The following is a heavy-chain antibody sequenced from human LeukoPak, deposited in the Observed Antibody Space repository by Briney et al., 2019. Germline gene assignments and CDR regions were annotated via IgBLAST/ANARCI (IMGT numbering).Heavy chain of an antibody. CDR3: ARSPRDSRDWTGSLDY. V-gene: IGHV3-30*03. Sequence: PGMSLRLSCAASGFTFNNFGMHWVRQAPGKGLEWVSVISYSGSVQFYADSVKGRFTISRDDSKNTVYPQMNSLRVEDTAVYYCARSPRDSRDWTGSLDYWVQGALVTVSS. D-gene: IGHD3-22*01. J-gene: IGHJ4*02. CDR2: ISYSGSVQ. CDR1: GFTFNNFG.